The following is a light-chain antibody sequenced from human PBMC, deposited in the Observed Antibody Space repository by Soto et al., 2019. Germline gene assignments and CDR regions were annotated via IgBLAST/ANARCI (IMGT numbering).Light chain of an antibody. CDR2: EVS. V-gene: IGLV2-14*01. CDR3: SSYTSSSILYV. Sequence: QSALTQPASMSGSPGQSITISCTGTSSDVGGYNYVSWYQQHPGKAPKLMIYEVSNRPSGVSNRFSGSKSGNTASLTISGLQAEDEADYYCSSYTSSSILYVFGTGTKLTVL. CDR1: SSDVGGYNY. J-gene: IGLJ1*01.